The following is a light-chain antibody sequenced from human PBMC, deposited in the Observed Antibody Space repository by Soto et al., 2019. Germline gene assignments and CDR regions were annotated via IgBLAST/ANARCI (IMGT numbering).Light chain of an antibody. CDR1: HDIRSD. V-gene: IGKV1-6*01. CDR2: AAS. CDR3: LQDYSYPRT. Sequence: ATQMTQSPSSLSASVGDRVTITCRASHDIRSDLAWYQKKSGKAPKLLIYAASSLQSGVPSRFSGSGSGSYFTLTFSSLQPEDFAPYYCLQDYSYPRTFGQGTSVEI. J-gene: IGKJ1*01.